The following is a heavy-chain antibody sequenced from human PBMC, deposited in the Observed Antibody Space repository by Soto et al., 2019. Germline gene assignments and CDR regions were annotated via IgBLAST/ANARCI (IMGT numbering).Heavy chain of an antibody. V-gene: IGHV3-23*04. Sequence: EVQLVESGGGLVKPGGSLRLSCAASGFTFSSYSMNWVRQAPGKGLEWVSAISGSGGSTYYADSVKGRFTISRDNSKNTLYLQMNSLRAEDTAVYYCAKGYCSSTSCPINPWGQGTLVTVSS. CDR2: ISGSGGST. CDR3: AKGYCSSTSCPINP. CDR1: GFTFSSYS. D-gene: IGHD2-2*01. J-gene: IGHJ5*02.